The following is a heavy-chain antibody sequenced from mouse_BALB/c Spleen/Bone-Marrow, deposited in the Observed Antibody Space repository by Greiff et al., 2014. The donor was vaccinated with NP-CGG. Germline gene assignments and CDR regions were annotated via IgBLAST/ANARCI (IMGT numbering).Heavy chain of an antibody. J-gene: IGHJ4*01. D-gene: IGHD1-2*01. CDR3: ARITTATGAMDY. CDR2: IWADGST. Sequence: VQGVESGPGLVAPSQSLSISCTVSGFSLTSYGVHWVRQPPGKGLERLGVIWADGSTNYNSALMSRLSISKDNSKSQVFLKMNSLQTDDTAMYYCARITTATGAMDYWGQGTSVTVSS. CDR1: GFSLTSYG. V-gene: IGHV2-9*02.